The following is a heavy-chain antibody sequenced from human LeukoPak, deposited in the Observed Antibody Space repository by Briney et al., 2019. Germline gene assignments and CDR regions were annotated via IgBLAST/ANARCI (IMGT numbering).Heavy chain of an antibody. CDR1: GGSMSTYF. Sequence: SQTLSLTCIVSGGSMSTYFWSWIRQPAGKGLEWIGRFYSSGNSDYNPSLTSRVTMSADTSKNQFSMQLTSVTAADTAVYYCVRERHIASDAFDVWGQGTLVTVSS. CDR2: FYSSGNS. D-gene: IGHD2-21*01. V-gene: IGHV4-4*07. J-gene: IGHJ3*01. CDR3: VRERHIASDAFDV.